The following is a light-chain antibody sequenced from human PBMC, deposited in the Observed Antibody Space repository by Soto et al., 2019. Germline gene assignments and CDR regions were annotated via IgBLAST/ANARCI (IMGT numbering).Light chain of an antibody. CDR2: DAS. CDR3: LQRSGWPWT. J-gene: IGKJ1*01. V-gene: IGKV3-11*01. CDR1: QSVSSY. Sequence: EIVLTQSPATLPLSPGERATLSCRASQSVSSYLAWYQQKPGQAPRLLIYDASNRATDIPARFSGSGSGTDFTLTISSLEPEDFAVYYCLQRSGWPWTFGQGTRVEIK.